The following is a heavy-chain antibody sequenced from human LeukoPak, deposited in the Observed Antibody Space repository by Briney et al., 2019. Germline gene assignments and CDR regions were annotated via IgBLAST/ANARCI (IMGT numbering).Heavy chain of an antibody. Sequence: SETLSLTCSISDVSIKNSSFSWGWIRQPPGKGLEWIENIYFTGSSYYNPSLLRRVTISVDTSKNQCSLELGSVTAADTAVYYCARAPTRSSDAVTGYLFDSWGHGTLVTVSS. CDR1: DVSIKNSSFS. V-gene: IGHV4-39*07. CDR2: IYFTGSS. D-gene: IGHD2-21*02. CDR3: ARAPTRSSDAVTGYLFDS. J-gene: IGHJ4*01.